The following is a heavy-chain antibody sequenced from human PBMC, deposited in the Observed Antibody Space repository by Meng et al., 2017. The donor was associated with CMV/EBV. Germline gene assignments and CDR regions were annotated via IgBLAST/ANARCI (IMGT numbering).Heavy chain of an antibody. CDR2: INSDGSST. V-gene: IGHV3-74*01. CDR3: ARSRGYCSSTSCSSVSGGTGYYYYYGMDV. D-gene: IGHD2-2*01. J-gene: IGHJ6*02. CDR1: GFTFSSYA. Sequence: GESLKISCAASGFTFSSYAMSWVRQAPGKGLVWVSRINSDGSSTSYADSVKGRFTISRDNAKNTLYLQMNSLRAEDTAVYYCARSRGYCSSTSCSSVSGGTGYYYYYGMDVWGQGTTVTVSS.